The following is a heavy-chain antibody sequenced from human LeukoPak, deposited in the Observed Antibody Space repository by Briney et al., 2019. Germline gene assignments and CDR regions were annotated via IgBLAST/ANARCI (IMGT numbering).Heavy chain of an antibody. V-gene: IGHV4-31*03. J-gene: IGHJ5*02. CDR1: GGSISSGGYY. CDR2: IYYSGST. D-gene: IGHD6-6*01. Sequence: SQTLSLTCTVSGGSISSGGYYWSWIRQHPGKGLEWIGYIYYSGSTYYNPSLKSRVTISVDTSKNQFSLKLSSVTAADTAVYFCARDHGVAARPGWFDPWGQGTLVTVSS. CDR3: ARDHGVAARPGWFDP.